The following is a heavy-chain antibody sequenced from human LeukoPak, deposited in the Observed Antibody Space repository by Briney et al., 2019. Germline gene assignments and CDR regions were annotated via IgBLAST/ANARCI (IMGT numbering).Heavy chain of an antibody. CDR3: AGKYYYDSSAYFYVDW. CDR1: GYSISSAYY. Sequence: SETLSLTCTVSGYSISSAYYWGFIRQPPGKGLEWIGSIYHSGSTYYNPSLKSRVSISMDTSKNEFSLKLRSVTAADTAVYYCAGKYYYDSSAYFYVDWWGQGTLVTVSS. J-gene: IGHJ4*02. V-gene: IGHV4-38-2*02. D-gene: IGHD3-22*01. CDR2: IYHSGST.